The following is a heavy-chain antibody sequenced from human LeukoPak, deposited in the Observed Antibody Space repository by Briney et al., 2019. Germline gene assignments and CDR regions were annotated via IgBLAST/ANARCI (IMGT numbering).Heavy chain of an antibody. Sequence: GGPLRLSCAASGFTFSSYSMNWDRQAPGKGLEWVSSISSSSSYIYYADSVKGRFTISRDNAKNSLYLQMNSLRAEDTAVYYCARSSPHCSSTSCYNDAFDIWGQGTMVTVSS. CDR3: ARSSPHCSSTSCYNDAFDI. CDR1: GFTFSSYS. V-gene: IGHV3-21*01. D-gene: IGHD2-2*02. CDR2: ISSSSSYI. J-gene: IGHJ3*02.